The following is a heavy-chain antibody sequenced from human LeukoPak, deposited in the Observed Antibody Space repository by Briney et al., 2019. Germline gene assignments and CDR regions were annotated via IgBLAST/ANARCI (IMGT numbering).Heavy chain of an antibody. D-gene: IGHD2-2*01. Sequence: PSETLSLTCTVSGGSISSYYWSWIRQPPGKGLEWIGYIYYSGSTNYNPSLKSRVTISVDTSKNQFSLKLSSVTAADTAVYYCARRSSTRVGWFDPWGQGTLVTVSS. CDR1: GGSISSYY. CDR3: ARRSSTRVGWFDP. CDR2: IYYSGST. V-gene: IGHV4-59*01. J-gene: IGHJ5*02.